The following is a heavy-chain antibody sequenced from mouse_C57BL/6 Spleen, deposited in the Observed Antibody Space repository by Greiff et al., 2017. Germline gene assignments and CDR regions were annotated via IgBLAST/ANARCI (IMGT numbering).Heavy chain of an antibody. V-gene: IGHV3-6*01. CDR3: ANDGYYGTWFAY. Sequence: EVQLQESGPGLVKPSQSLSLTCSVTGYSITSGYYWNWIRQFPGNKLEWMGYISYDGSNNYNPSLKNRISITRDTSKNQFFLKLNSVTTEDTATYYCANDGYYGTWFAYWGQGTLVTVSA. J-gene: IGHJ3*01. CDR1: GYSITSGYY. D-gene: IGHD2-3*01. CDR2: ISYDGSN.